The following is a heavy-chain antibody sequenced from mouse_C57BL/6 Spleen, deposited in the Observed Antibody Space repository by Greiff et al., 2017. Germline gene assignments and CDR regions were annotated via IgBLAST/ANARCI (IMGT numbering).Heavy chain of an antibody. CDR1: GYTFTSYW. Sequence: VQLQQPGAELVMPGASVKLSCKASGYTFTSYWMHWVKQRPGQGLEWIGEIDPSDSYTNYNQKFKGKSTLTVDKSSSTAYMQLSSLTSEDSAVYYCARAGDGYYVLDYWGQGTTLTVSS. D-gene: IGHD2-3*01. CDR2: IDPSDSYT. CDR3: ARAGDGYYVLDY. V-gene: IGHV1-69*01. J-gene: IGHJ2*01.